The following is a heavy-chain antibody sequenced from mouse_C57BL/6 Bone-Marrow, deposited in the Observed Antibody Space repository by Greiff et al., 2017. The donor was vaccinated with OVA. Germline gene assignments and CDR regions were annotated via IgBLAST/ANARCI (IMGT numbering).Heavy chain of an antibody. CDR1: GYAFTNYL. CDR3: ARGGNSAWFAY. Sequence: VQLQQSGAELVRPGPSVKVSCKASGYAFTNYLIEWVKQRPGQGLEWIGVINPGSGGTNYTEKFKGKATLTADTSSSTAYLQLSSLTSEDSAVYFCARGGNSAWFAYWGQGTLVTVSA. J-gene: IGHJ3*01. CDR2: INPGSGGT. D-gene: IGHD2-1*01. V-gene: IGHV1-54*01.